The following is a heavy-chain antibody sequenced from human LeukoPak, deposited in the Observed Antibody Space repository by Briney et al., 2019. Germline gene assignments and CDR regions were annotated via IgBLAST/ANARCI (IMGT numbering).Heavy chain of an antibody. CDR1: GYTFTGYY. J-gene: IGHJ4*02. CDR3: ARDRYYGSGSYYNAPIDY. D-gene: IGHD3-10*01. V-gene: IGHV1-2*02. Sequence: ASVKVSCEASGYTFTGYYMHWVRQAPGQGLEWMGWINPNSGGTNYAQKFQGRVTMTRDTSISTAYMELSRLRSDDTAVYYCARDRYYGSGSYYNAPIDYWGQGTLVTVSS. CDR2: INPNSGGT.